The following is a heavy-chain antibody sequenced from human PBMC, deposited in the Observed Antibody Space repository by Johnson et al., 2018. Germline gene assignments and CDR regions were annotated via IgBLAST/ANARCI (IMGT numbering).Heavy chain of an antibody. CDR2: IYYSGST. CDR3: TRDTDYYESSGYYPYYYYYQDV. CDR1: GGSISSYY. Sequence: QVQLQESGPGLVKPSETLSLTCTVSGGSISSYYWSWIRQPPGKGLEWIGYIYYSGSTNYNPSLKSRVTISVATSKNQFSLKLSSVTSADTDVYYCTRDTDYYESSGYYPYYYYYQDVGGKGTPVPVSS. V-gene: IGHV4-59*01. D-gene: IGHD3-22*01. J-gene: IGHJ6*03.